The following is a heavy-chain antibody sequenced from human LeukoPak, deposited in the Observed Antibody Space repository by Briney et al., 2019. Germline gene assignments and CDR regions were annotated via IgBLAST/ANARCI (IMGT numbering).Heavy chain of an antibody. Sequence: GGSLRLSCAASGFTVSSNYMSWVRQAPGKGLEWVSVIYSGGSTYYADSVKGRFTISRDNSKNTLYLQMNSLRAEDTAVYYCAKVERYFDWLLPFDYWGQGTLVTVSS. CDR3: AKVERYFDWLLPFDY. D-gene: IGHD3-9*01. CDR2: IYSGGST. CDR1: GFTVSSNY. J-gene: IGHJ4*02. V-gene: IGHV3-66*01.